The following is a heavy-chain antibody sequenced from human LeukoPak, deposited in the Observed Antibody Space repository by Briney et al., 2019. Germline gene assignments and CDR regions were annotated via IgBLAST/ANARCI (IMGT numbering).Heavy chain of an antibody. J-gene: IGHJ4*02. V-gene: IGHV3-33*01. CDR2: IWYDGSNK. CDR3: ARDGGDILTGYEYYFDY. Sequence: GGSLRLSCAASGFTFSSYGMHWVRQAPGKGLEWVAVIWYDGSNKYYADSVKGRFTISRDNSKNTLYLQMNSLRAEDTAVYYCARDGGDILTGYEYYFDYWGQGTLVTVSP. CDR1: GFTFSSYG. D-gene: IGHD3-9*01.